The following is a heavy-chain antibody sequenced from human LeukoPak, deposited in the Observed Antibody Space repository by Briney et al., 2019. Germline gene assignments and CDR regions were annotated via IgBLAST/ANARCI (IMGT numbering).Heavy chain of an antibody. J-gene: IGHJ5*02. CDR1: GFTFSSYS. Sequence: PGGSLRLSCAASGFTFSSYSMNWIRQAPGKGLEWVSSISSSSSYIYYADSVKGRFTISRDNAKNSLYMQMNSLRAEDTAVYYCARDYYYDSSGYLFDPWGQGTLVTVSS. D-gene: IGHD3-22*01. V-gene: IGHV3-21*01. CDR3: ARDYYYDSSGYLFDP. CDR2: ISSSSSYI.